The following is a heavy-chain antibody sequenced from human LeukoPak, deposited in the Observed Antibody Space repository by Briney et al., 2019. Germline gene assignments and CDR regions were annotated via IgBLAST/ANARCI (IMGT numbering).Heavy chain of an antibody. CDR2: IYSGGST. J-gene: IGHJ4*02. CDR3: TTSLSGYDFLFDY. D-gene: IGHD5-12*01. CDR1: GFTVSSNY. Sequence: PGGSLRLSCAASGFTVSSNYMSWVRQAPGKGLEWVSVIYSGGSTYYADSVKGRFTISRDNSKNTLYLQMNNLQTEDTAVYYCTTSLSGYDFLFDYWGQGTLVTVSP. V-gene: IGHV3-66*01.